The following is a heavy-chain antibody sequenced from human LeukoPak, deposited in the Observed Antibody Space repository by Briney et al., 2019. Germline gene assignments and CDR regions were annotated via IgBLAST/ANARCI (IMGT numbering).Heavy chain of an antibody. V-gene: IGHV4-39*07. Sequence: SETLSLTCTVSGGSISSSSYYWGWIRQPPGKGLEWIGSIYYSGSTYYNPSLKSRVTISVDTSKNQFSLKLSSVTAADTAVYYCASPPLNYVWGSYRYEGSDYWGQGTLVTVSS. D-gene: IGHD3-16*02. CDR3: ASPPLNYVWGSYRYEGSDY. J-gene: IGHJ4*02. CDR2: IYYSGST. CDR1: GGSISSSSYY.